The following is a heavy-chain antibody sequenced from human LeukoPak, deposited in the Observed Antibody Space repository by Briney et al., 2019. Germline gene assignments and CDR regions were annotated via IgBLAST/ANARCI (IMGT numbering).Heavy chain of an antibody. J-gene: IGHJ4*02. V-gene: IGHV4-39*01. CDR3: ARRDCSTTNCYGGSYYFDY. D-gene: IGHD2-2*01. Sequence: SETLSLTCTVSGGSISSSSYYWGWIRQPPGKGLEWIGSIYYSGSAYYHPSLKSRFTISVDTSKNQFSLKLSSVTAADTAVYYCARRDCSTTNCYGGSYYFDYWGQGTLVTVSS. CDR1: GGSISSSSYY. CDR2: IYYSGSA.